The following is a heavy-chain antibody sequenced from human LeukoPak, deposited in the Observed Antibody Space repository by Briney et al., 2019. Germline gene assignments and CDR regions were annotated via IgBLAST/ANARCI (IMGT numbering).Heavy chain of an antibody. Sequence: GGSLRLSCAGSGFSFSTYGMTWVRQAPGKGLEWVSSVSSSGETTYYADSVKGRFTTSRDNFKNTLYLQMNSLRVEDTALYYCVNSGFDPWGQGTLVTVSS. CDR1: GFSFSTYG. D-gene: IGHD3-10*01. CDR3: VNSGFDP. V-gene: IGHV3-23*01. CDR2: VSSSGETT. J-gene: IGHJ5*02.